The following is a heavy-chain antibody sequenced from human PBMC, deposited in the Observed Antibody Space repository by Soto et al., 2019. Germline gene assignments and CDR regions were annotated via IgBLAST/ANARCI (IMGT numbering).Heavy chain of an antibody. D-gene: IGHD2-2*01. CDR2: IYPGDSDT. CDR3: ATLAGDGSSTSCNHYGMEV. V-gene: IGHV5-51*01. J-gene: IGHJ6*01. Sequence: GESLTISCKGSGYSFTSYWIGWVRQMPGKGLEWMGIIYPGDSDTRYSPSFQGQVTISADKSISTAYLQWSSLKASDTAMYSWATLAGDGSSTSCNHYGMEVHRRGSTCTVAS. CDR1: GYSFTSYW.